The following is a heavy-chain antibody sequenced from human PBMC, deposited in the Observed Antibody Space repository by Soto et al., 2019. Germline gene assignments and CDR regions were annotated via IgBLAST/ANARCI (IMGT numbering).Heavy chain of an antibody. CDR3: AGLAYCGGDCYPGFDY. Sequence: SVKVSCKASGGTFSSYAISWVRQAPGQGLEWMGGIIPIFGTTNYAQKFQGRVTITADESTSTAYMELSSLRSEDTAVYYCAGLAYCGGDCYPGFDYWGQGTLVTVSS. CDR1: GGTFSSYA. V-gene: IGHV1-69*13. J-gene: IGHJ4*02. CDR2: IIPIFGTT. D-gene: IGHD2-21*02.